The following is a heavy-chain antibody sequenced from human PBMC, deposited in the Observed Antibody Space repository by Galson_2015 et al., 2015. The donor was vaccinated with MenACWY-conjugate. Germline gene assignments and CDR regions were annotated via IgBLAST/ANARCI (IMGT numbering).Heavy chain of an antibody. Sequence: SLRLSCAASGFTFSSYAMNWVRQAPGKGLEWVSAISGSGDSTYHADSVKGRFTISRDNSKNTLYLLMISLGAEDTAVYYCAQDRALYYFGSGSSIFDYWGQGTLVTVSS. CDR1: GFTFSSYA. J-gene: IGHJ4*02. V-gene: IGHV3-23*01. D-gene: IGHD3-10*01. CDR2: ISGSGDST. CDR3: AQDRALYYFGSGSSIFDY.